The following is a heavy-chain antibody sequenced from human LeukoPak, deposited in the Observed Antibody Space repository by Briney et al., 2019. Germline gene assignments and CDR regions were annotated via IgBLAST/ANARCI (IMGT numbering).Heavy chain of an antibody. J-gene: IGHJ5*02. D-gene: IGHD1-26*01. Sequence: SVKVSCKASGGTFSSYAISWVRQAPGQGLEWVGGIIPIFGTANYAQKFQGRVTITTDESTSTAYMELSSLRSEDTAVYYCAREYSGSSGAPWFDPWGQGTLVTVSP. CDR2: IIPIFGTA. V-gene: IGHV1-69*05. CDR1: GGTFSSYA. CDR3: AREYSGSSGAPWFDP.